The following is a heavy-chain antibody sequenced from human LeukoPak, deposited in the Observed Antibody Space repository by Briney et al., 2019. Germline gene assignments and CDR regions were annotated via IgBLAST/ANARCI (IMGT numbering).Heavy chain of an antibody. CDR2: ISSSSSTI. D-gene: IGHD3-10*01. J-gene: IGHJ4*02. CDR1: GFTFSSYS. CDR3: ARSFSNTVRGVGDS. V-gene: IGHV3-48*04. Sequence: GGSLRLSCAASGFTFSSYSMNWVRQAPGKGLEWVSYISSSSSTIYYADSVKGRFTISRDNAKNTLYLQMNSLRVEDTALYYCARSFSNTVRGVGDSWGQGTLVTVSS.